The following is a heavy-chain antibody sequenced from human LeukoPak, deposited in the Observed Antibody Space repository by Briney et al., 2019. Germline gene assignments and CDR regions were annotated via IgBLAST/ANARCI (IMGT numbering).Heavy chain of an antibody. Sequence: KPGGSLRLSCAASGFTFSIYSMNWVRQAPGKGLEWVSSISSSSSYIYNADSVKGRFIISRDNARNSVYLQMNSQRADDRAVYYCARDPAARSGNYSYHGMDVWGLGTTVTVSS. V-gene: IGHV3-21*01. J-gene: IGHJ6*02. CDR1: GFTFSIYS. CDR3: ARDPAARSGNYSYHGMDV. CDR2: ISSSSSYI. D-gene: IGHD1-26*01.